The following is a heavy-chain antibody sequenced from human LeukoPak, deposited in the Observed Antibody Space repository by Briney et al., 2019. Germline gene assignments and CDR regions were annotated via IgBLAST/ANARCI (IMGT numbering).Heavy chain of an antibody. D-gene: IGHD5-18*01. CDR3: ARDPTTCTASIRPYYFDY. V-gene: IGHV3-48*03. CDR1: GFTFSNYE. J-gene: IGHJ4*02. Sequence: PGGSLRLSCAASGFTFSNYEMNWVRQAPGKGLEWVAHISSTGDTIYYADSVKGRFTISRDNAKNSLYLQMNSLRAEDTAVYYCARDPTTCTASIRPYYFDYWGQGSLVTVSS. CDR2: ISSTGDTI.